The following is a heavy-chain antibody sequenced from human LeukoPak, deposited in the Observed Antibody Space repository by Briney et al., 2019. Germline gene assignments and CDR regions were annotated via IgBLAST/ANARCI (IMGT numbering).Heavy chain of an antibody. CDR1: GGTFSSYA. CDR3: ARGAFMVRSNHYYGMDV. CDR2: IIPIFGTA. J-gene: IGHJ6*04. D-gene: IGHD3-10*01. V-gene: IGHV1-69*13. Sequence: ASVKVSCKASGGTFSSYAISWVRQAPGQGLEWMGGIIPIFGTANYAQKFQGRVTITADESTSTAYMELSSLRSEDTAVYYCARGAFMVRSNHYYGMDVWGKGTTVTVSS.